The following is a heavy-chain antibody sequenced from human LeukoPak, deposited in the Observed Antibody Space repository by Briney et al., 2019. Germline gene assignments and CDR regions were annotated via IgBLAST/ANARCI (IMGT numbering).Heavy chain of an antibody. CDR1: GFIFSSHW. J-gene: IGHJ4*02. D-gene: IGHD3-10*01. CDR2: IRGDENEI. V-gene: IGHV3-74*01. Sequence: GGSLRLSCEASGFIFSSHWMHWVRQVPGKGLVWVARIRGDENEIDYADSVKGRFTISRDNAKNTLYLQMNSLRVEDTAVYFCARGHVPGSTRHWDFWGQGTLVTVSS. CDR3: ARGHVPGSTRHWDF.